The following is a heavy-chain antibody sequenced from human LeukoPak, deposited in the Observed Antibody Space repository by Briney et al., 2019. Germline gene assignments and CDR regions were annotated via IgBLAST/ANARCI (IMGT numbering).Heavy chain of an antibody. V-gene: IGHV4-39*01. CDR2: IYYSGST. J-gene: IGHJ4*02. Sequence: SGTLSLTCTVSGGSISSSSYYWGWIRQPPGTGLEWIGSIYYSGSTYYNPSLKSRVTISVDTSKNQFSLKLSSVTAADTAVYYCASGGDYEDFDYWGQGTLVTVSS. CDR3: ASGGDYEDFDY. D-gene: IGHD4-17*01. CDR1: GGSISSSSYY.